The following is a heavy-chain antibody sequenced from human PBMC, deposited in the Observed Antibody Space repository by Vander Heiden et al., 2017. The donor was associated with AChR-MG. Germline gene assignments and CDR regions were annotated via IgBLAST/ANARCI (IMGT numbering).Heavy chain of an antibody. CDR3: ASDLPSAAVVTGGDAFDI. D-gene: IGHD2-21*02. V-gene: IGHV3-48*02. J-gene: IGHJ3*02. CDR2: ISSSSSTI. Sequence: EVQLVESGGGLVQLGGSLRLSCAASGFTLSSYSMNWVRQAAGKGLEWVSYISSSSSTIYYADSVEGRFTISRDNAKNSLYLQMNSLRDEDTAVYYCASDLPSAAVVTGGDAFDIWGQGTMVTVSS. CDR1: GFTLSSYS.